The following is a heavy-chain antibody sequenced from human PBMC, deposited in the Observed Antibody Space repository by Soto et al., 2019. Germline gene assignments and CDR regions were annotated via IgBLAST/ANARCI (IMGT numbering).Heavy chain of an antibody. V-gene: IGHV3-53*01. CDR2: IYSGGST. CDR3: ARDSIAGGYYYYYGLDV. Sequence: PGGSLRLSCAAYGFTVSSNYISWGRQAPGKGLEWISIIYSGGSTYYAESVKGRFTISRDNSKNTLYLQMYSLRAEDTAVYYCARDSIAGGYYYYYGLDVWGQGTTVTVSS. J-gene: IGHJ6*02. D-gene: IGHD6-13*01. CDR1: GFTVSSNY.